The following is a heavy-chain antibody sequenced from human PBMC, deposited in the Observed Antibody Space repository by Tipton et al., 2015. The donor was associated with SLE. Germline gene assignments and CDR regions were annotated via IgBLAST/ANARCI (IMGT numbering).Heavy chain of an antibody. CDR2: LYSTGTT. Sequence: LRLSCSVSGDSISGSSDYWGWIRQPPGKTLEWIGNLYSTGTTFYTPSLQSRVTLSVDTSKNQFSLNLSSVTAADTALYYCARGERSSMPDYWGQGTLVTVSS. J-gene: IGHJ4*02. V-gene: IGHV4-39*01. D-gene: IGHD2-2*01. CDR3: ARGERSSMPDY. CDR1: GDSISGSSDY.